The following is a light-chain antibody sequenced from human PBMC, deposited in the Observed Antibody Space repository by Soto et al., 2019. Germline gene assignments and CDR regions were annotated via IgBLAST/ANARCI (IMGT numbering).Light chain of an antibody. CDR1: QSVSSSS. CDR3: QQYGGSPRT. V-gene: IGKV3-20*01. Sequence: EIVWKQSPGTLSLSPGERATLSCRASQSVSSSSLAWYQRIRGQAPRLLIHDASSRATGITDRFSGSWSGTDFTLTISRLEPEDFAVYYCQQYGGSPRTFGQGTKVDVK. J-gene: IGKJ1*01. CDR2: DAS.